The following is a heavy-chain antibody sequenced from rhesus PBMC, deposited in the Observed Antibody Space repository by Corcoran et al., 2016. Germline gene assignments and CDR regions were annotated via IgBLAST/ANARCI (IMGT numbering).Heavy chain of an antibody. CDR3: AQRVVFTASFDY. Sequence: QVQLQESGPGVVKPSETLSLTCAVSGYSISSGYDWSWIRQPPGKGLEWIGYIYGSSGSTNYNPSLNNRFTISKDTSKNQFSLKLSSVTAADTAVYYCAQRVVFTASFDYWGQGVLVTVSS. CDR1: GYSISSGYD. J-gene: IGHJ4*01. V-gene: IGHV4-76*01. CDR2: IYGSSGST. D-gene: IGHD2-27*01.